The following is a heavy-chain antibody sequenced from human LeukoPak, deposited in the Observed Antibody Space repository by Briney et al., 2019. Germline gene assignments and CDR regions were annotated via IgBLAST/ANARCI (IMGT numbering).Heavy chain of an antibody. CDR2: IYSGGSA. CDR3: AREGSDSATPRAFDI. D-gene: IGHD5-18*01. V-gene: IGHV3-66*02. CDR1: RFTVSSNY. J-gene: IGHJ3*02. Sequence: PGGSLRLSCAASRFTVSSNYMSWVRQAPGKGLEWVSVIYSGGSAYYADSVRGRFTISRDSSKNTLSLQMHSLRAEDTAVYYCAREGSDSATPRAFDIWGQGTMVTVSS.